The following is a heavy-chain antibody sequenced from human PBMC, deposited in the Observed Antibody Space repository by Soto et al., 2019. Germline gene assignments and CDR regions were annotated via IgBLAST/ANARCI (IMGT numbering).Heavy chain of an antibody. D-gene: IGHD3-22*01. V-gene: IGHV3-11*01. J-gene: IGHJ5*02. CDR1: GFTFSDYY. CDR3: XRDTAFINSGFFDA. CDR2: ISDSGSSI. Sequence: PGGSLRLSCAASGFTFSDYYMNWIRQAPGKGLEWVSYISDSGSSIFYADSVKGRFTISRDSARKSLYLHMNSLRVEDTAVYYCXRDTAFINSGFFDAWGQGTLVTVSS.